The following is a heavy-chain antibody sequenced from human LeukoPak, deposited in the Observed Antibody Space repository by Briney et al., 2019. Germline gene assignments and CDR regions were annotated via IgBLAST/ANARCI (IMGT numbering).Heavy chain of an antibody. CDR3: ARDQRYSSGLWGGQGISRWFDP. CDR1: GYTFTSHY. D-gene: IGHD6-19*01. Sequence: ASVKVSCKASGYTFTSHYMHWVRQAPEQGLEWMGIISPSGGSTGYAQKFQGRVTMTRDMSTRTDYMELSSLRYEDTAVYYCARDQRYSSGLWGGQGISRWFDPWGQGTLVTVSS. V-gene: IGHV1-46*01. CDR2: ISPSGGST. J-gene: IGHJ5*02.